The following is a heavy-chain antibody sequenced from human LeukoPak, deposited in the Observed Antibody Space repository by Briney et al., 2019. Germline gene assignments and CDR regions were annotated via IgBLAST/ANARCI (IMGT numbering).Heavy chain of an antibody. CDR3: ATNPNSGSYQMDYEAFDI. CDR2: ISYDGSNK. Sequence: HPGGSLRLSCAASGFTFSSYGMHWVRQAPGKGLEWVAVISYDGSNKYYADSVKGRFTISRDNSKNTLYLQMNSLRAEDTAVYYCATNPNSGSYQMDYEAFDIWGLGTMVTVSS. V-gene: IGHV3-30*03. D-gene: IGHD1-26*01. CDR1: GFTFSSYG. J-gene: IGHJ3*02.